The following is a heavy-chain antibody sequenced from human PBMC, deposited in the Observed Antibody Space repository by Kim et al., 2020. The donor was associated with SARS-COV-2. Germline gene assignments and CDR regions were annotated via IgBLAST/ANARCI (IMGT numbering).Heavy chain of an antibody. V-gene: IGHV4-34*01. Sequence: NPPRTRRITISVDTSKNQFSLKLGSVTAADTAVYYCARGSDYYDSRDFDYWGQGTLVTVSS. D-gene: IGHD3-22*01. J-gene: IGHJ4*02. CDR3: ARGSDYYDSRDFDY.